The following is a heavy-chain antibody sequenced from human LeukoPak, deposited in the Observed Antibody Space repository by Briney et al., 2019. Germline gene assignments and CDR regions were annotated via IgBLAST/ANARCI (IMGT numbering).Heavy chain of an antibody. D-gene: IGHD3-22*01. CDR2: ISSSSSYI. Sequence: GGSLRLSCAASGFTFSSYSMNWVRQAPGKGLEWVSSISSSSSYIYYADSVKGRFTISRDNAKNSLYLQMNSLRAEDTAVYYCASGTSHYYDSSGQFDYWGQGTLVTVSS. CDR1: GFTFSSYS. J-gene: IGHJ4*02. V-gene: IGHV3-21*01. CDR3: ASGTSHYYDSSGQFDY.